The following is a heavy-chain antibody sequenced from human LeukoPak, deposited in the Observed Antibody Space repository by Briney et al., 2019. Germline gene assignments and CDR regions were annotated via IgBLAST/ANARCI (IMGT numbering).Heavy chain of an antibody. CDR1: GFTFSSYA. V-gene: IGHV3-23*01. D-gene: IGHD4-11*01. J-gene: IGHJ4*02. Sequence: GGSLRLSCAASGFTFSSYAMSWVRQAPGKGLXXXXAISGSGGSTYYADSVKGRFTISRDNSKNTLYLQMNSLRAEDTAVYYCAKDHRDYSNYADYWGQGTLVTVSS. CDR3: AKDHRDYSNYADY. CDR2: ISGSGGST.